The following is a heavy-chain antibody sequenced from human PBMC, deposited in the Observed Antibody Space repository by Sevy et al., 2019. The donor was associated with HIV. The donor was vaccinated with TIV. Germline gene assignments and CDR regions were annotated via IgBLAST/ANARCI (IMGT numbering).Heavy chain of an antibody. Sequence: GGSLRLSCAASGFTFSDYAMHWVRQVPGKGLEWVSGISWNSGAIGYADSVKGRFTISRDNSKKTLYLQVNSLRAEDTAVYYCARDFTGFNGMDVWGQGTMVTVSS. J-gene: IGHJ6*02. D-gene: IGHD7-27*01. CDR1: GFTFSDYA. V-gene: IGHV3-9*01. CDR2: ISWNSGAI. CDR3: ARDFTGFNGMDV.